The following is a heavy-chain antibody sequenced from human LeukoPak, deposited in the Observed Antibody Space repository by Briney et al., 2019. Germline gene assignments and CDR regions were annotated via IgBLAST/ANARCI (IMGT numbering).Heavy chain of an antibody. Sequence: SETLSLTCTVSGCSISSSSYYWGWIRQPPGKGLEWIGSIYYSGSTYYNPSLKSRVTISVDTSKNQFSLKLSSVTAADTAVYYCARQARSYYYDTTWFDPWGQGTLVTVSS. CDR2: IYYSGST. D-gene: IGHD3-22*01. CDR1: GCSISSSSYY. CDR3: ARQARSYYYDTTWFDP. J-gene: IGHJ5*02. V-gene: IGHV4-39*01.